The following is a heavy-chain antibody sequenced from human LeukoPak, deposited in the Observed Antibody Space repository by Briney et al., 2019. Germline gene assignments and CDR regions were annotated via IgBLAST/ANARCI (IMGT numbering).Heavy chain of an antibody. CDR3: ARDRDLWFGELGGHFDY. V-gene: IGHV3-21*01. J-gene: IGHJ4*02. CDR2: ISSSSSYI. CDR1: GFTFSSYS. Sequence: GGSLRLSCAASGFTFSSYSMNWVRQAPGKGLEWVSSISSSSSYIYYADPVKGRFTISRDNAKNSLYLQMNSLRAEDTAVYYCARDRDLWFGELGGHFDYWGLGTLVTVSS. D-gene: IGHD3-10*01.